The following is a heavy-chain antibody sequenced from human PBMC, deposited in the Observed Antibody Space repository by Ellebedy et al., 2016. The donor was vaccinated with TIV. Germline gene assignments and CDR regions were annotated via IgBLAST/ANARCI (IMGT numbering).Heavy chain of an antibody. CDR3: ARGRPAVVGALNYGLDV. Sequence: MPSETLSLTCAVSGGSLSGYYWSWIRQPPGKGLEWIGEIVHTGATNYNPSLKRRVSISQDTSKSQFALQLSSVAAADTAVYYCARGRPAVVGALNYGLDVWGQGTTVTVSS. CDR1: GGSLSGYY. CDR2: IVHTGAT. D-gene: IGHD6-19*01. V-gene: IGHV4-34*01. J-gene: IGHJ6*02.